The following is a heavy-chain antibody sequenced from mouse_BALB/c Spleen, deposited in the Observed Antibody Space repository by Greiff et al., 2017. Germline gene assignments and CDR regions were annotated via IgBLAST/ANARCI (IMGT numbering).Heavy chain of an antibody. CDR3: TRGYYGSSSYAMDY. V-gene: IGHV1S81*02. J-gene: IGHJ4*01. CDR2: INPSNGGT. CDR1: GYTFTSYY. D-gene: IGHD1-1*01. Sequence: VQLQQSGAELVKPGASVKLSCKASGYTFTSYYMYWVKQRPGQGIEWIGEINPSNGGTNFNEKFKSKATLTVDKSSSTAYMQLSSLTSEDSAVYYCTRGYYGSSSYAMDYWGQGTSVTVSS.